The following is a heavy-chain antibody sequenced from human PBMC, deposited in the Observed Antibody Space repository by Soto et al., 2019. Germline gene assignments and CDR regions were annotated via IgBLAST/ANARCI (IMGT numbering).Heavy chain of an antibody. J-gene: IGHJ4*02. CDR2: IFYSGNT. V-gene: IGHV4-59*08. CDR1: GDSISSYY. D-gene: IGHD1-1*01. Sequence: SETLSLTCSVSGDSISSYYWGWIRQPPGKGLEWIGNIFYSGNTNFNPSLKSRVTISVDTSKNQFSLKVRSVTAADTAVYFCARHFPIGNNWSYFDYWGRGILVTVSS. CDR3: ARHFPIGNNWSYFDY.